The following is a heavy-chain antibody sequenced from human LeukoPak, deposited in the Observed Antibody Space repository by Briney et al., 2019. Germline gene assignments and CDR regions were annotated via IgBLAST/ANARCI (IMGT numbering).Heavy chain of an antibody. V-gene: IGHV1-2*02. CDR3: ARARNYYDSSGSFDY. CDR2: INPNSGGT. J-gene: IGHJ4*02. CDR1: GYTFTGYY. Sequence: ASVKVSCKASGYTFTGYYMHWVRQAPGQGLEWMGWINPNSGGTNYAQKFQGRVTMTRDTSISTAYMELSRLRSDDTAVYHCARARNYYDSSGSFDYWGQGTLVTVSS. D-gene: IGHD3-22*01.